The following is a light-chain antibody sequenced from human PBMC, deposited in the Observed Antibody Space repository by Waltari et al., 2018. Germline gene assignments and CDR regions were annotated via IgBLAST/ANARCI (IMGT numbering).Light chain of an antibody. J-gene: IGLJ3*02. CDR3: QVWDSSSDLWV. V-gene: IGLV3-21*02. CDR1: NIGSKS. CDR2: DDS. Sequence: SYVLTQPPSVSVAPGQTARITCGGHNIGSKSVHWYQQKPGQAPVLVVYDDSDRPSWIPERFSGSNSGNTATMTISRVEAGDEADYYCQVWDSSSDLWVFGGGTKLTVL.